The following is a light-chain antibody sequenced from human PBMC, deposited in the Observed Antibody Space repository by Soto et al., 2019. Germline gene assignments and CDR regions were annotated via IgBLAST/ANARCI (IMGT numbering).Light chain of an antibody. CDR2: DAS. CDR1: HDITSY. J-gene: IGKJ3*01. Sequence: DIQMTQSPSSLSASVGDRVTLTCQASHDITSYLNWYQHKPGKAPKLLIYDASILEAGVPSRFSGSGSGTDFTFTISSLLPEDAATYYCQKCDYLPIFGPGTTVDFK. CDR3: QKCDYLPI. V-gene: IGKV1-33*01.